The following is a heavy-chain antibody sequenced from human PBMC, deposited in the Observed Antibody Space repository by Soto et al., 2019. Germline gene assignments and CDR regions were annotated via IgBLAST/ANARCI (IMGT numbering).Heavy chain of an antibody. D-gene: IGHD3-22*01. CDR3: ARDFFDSSDYTTNWFDP. CDR2: IYHTGNA. Sequence: SETLSLTCSVSGDSISNSRFYWAWIRQPPGEGLEWIGRIYHTGNAYYNPSLKSRVTISVDTSKNQFSLKLTSVTAADAALYYCARDFFDSSDYTTNWFDPWGQGTLVTVS. CDR1: GDSISNSRFY. V-gene: IGHV4-39*01. J-gene: IGHJ5*02.